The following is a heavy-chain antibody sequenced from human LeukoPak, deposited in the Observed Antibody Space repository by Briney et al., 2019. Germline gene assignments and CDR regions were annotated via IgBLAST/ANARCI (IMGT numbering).Heavy chain of an antibody. D-gene: IGHD2-15*01. V-gene: IGHV3-48*03. Sequence: PGGSLRLSCAASGFTFSSYEMNWVRQAPGKGLEWVSYISSSGSTIYYADSVKGRFTISRDNAKNSLYLQMYSLRAEDTAVYYCARASLGYCSGGSCYYYGMDVWGQGTTVTVSS. J-gene: IGHJ6*02. CDR1: GFTFSSYE. CDR2: ISSSGSTI. CDR3: ARASLGYCSGGSCYYYGMDV.